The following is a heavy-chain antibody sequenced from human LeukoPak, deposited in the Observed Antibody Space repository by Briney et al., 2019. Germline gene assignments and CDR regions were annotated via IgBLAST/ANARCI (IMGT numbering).Heavy chain of an antibody. Sequence: GASVKVSCKASGYTFTGYYMHWVRQAPGQGLEWMGWINPNSGGTNYAQKFQGRVTMTRDTSISTAYMELSRLRSDDTAVYYCAREGVGSYQGGVVFDIWAKGQWSPSLQ. J-gene: IGHJ3*02. V-gene: IGHV1-2*02. CDR3: AREGVGSYQGGVVFDI. CDR1: GYTFTGYY. D-gene: IGHD1-26*01. CDR2: INPNSGGT.